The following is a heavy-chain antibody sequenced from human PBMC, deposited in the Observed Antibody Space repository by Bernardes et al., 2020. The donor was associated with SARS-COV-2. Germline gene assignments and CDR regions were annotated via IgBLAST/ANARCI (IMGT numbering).Heavy chain of an antibody. Sequence: ASVKVSCKVSGYTLTELSMHWVRQAPGKGLEWMGGFDPEDGETIYAQKFQGRVTMTEDTSTDTAYMELSSLRSEDTAVYYCATAPAYYDSSGYRGWFDPWGQGTLVTGSS. V-gene: IGHV1-24*01. D-gene: IGHD3-22*01. CDR1: GYTLTELS. CDR2: FDPEDGET. J-gene: IGHJ5*02. CDR3: ATAPAYYDSSGYRGWFDP.